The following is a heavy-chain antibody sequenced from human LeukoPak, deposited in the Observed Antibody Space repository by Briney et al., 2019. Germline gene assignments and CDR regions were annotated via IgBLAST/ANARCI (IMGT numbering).Heavy chain of an antibody. J-gene: IGHJ3*01. CDR2: IYWDDDK. CDR3: AHSGTVTSPHDAFDV. Sequence: SGPTLVNPTQTLKLTCTFSGFSLSSSGVGVGWIRQPPGKALEWLALIYWDDDKRYSPSLKSRLTITKDTSKNQVVLTLTNMAPMDTGTYYCAHSGTVTSPHDAFDVWGQGTMVTVSS. V-gene: IGHV2-5*02. CDR1: GFSLSSSGVG. D-gene: IGHD4-17*01.